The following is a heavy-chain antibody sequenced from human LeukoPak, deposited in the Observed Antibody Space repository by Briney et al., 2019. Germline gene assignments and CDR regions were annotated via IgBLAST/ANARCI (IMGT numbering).Heavy chain of an antibody. CDR3: VVLLWFGESTTQKINWFDP. CDR1: GYTFTSYA. J-gene: IGHJ5*02. CDR2: INTNTGNP. Sequence: ASVKVSCKASGYTFTSYAMNWVRQAPGQGLEWMGWINTNTGNPTYAQGFTGRFVFSLDTSVSTAYLQISSLKAEDTAVYYCVVLLWFGESTTQKINWFDPWGQGTLVTVSS. V-gene: IGHV7-4-1*02. D-gene: IGHD3-10*01.